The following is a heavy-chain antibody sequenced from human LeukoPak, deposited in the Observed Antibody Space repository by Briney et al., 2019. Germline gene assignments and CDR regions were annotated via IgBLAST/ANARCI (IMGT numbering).Heavy chain of an antibody. CDR2: INPNSGGT. J-gene: IGHJ3*02. D-gene: IGHD6-13*01. CDR3: ARERIAGDAFDI. Sequence: GASVKVSCKXSGYTFTGYYMHWVLQAPGQGLEWMGWINPNSGGTNYAQKFQGRVTMTRDTSISTAYMELSRLRSDDTAVYYCARERIAGDAFDIWGQGTMVTVSS. CDR1: GYTFTGYY. V-gene: IGHV1-2*02.